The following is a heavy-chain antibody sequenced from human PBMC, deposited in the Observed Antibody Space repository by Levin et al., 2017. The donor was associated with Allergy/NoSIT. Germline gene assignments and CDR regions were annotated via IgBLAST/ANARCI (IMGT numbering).Heavy chain of an antibody. CDR1: GFNFGSYS. D-gene: IGHD3-3*01. J-gene: IGHJ6*04. CDR3: ARDTGTTTMFGEVDV. V-gene: IGHV3-21*06. CDR2: LGIDTRYI. Sequence: KPGESLKISCEASGFNFGSYSMGWFRQAPGKGLEWVSSLGIDTRYIHYRDSVRGRFTVSRDNAKNSLYLQMNSLRVEDTAVYYCARDTGTTTMFGEVDVWGKGTSVTVSS.